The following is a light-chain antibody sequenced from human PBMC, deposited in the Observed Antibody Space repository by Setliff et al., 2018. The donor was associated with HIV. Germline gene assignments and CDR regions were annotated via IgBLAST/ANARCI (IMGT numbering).Light chain of an antibody. CDR3: QSYDSSLSGSYV. V-gene: IGLV1-40*01. CDR1: SSNIGAGYD. Sequence: QSALAQPPSVSGAPGQRVTISCTGSSSNIGAGYDVHWYQQLPGTVPRLLIYLNSNRPSGVPDRFSGSNSGTSASLAITGLQAEDEADYYCQSYDSSLSGSYVFGTGTKVTVL. CDR2: LNS. J-gene: IGLJ1*01.